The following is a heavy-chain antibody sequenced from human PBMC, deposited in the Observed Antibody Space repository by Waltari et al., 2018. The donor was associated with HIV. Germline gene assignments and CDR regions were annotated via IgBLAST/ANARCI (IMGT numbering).Heavy chain of an antibody. V-gene: IGHV3-33*01. D-gene: IGHD3-9*01. CDR1: GSTFCRYG. Sequence: QVQLVESGGGVVQPGRSLRLSCAAPGSTFCRYGLRWVRQAPGKGLEWVAFIWYDGSYKYYADSVKGRFTISRDNSKNTLYLQMSSLRAEDTAVYYCARDPAPYYDILTGYNAYYFDYWGQGTLVTVSS. J-gene: IGHJ4*02. CDR3: ARDPAPYYDILTGYNAYYFDY. CDR2: IWYDGSYK.